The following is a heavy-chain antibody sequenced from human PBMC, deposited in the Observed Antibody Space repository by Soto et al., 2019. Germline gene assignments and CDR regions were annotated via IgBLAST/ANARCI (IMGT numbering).Heavy chain of an antibody. CDR3: ARVGGGVSGYYYGYFDY. CDR1: GGSISSGGYY. V-gene: IGHV4-31*03. D-gene: IGHD3-22*01. Sequence: QVQLQESGPGLVKPSQTLSLTCTVSGGSISSGGYYWSWIRQHPGKGLEWIGNIYYTGITDYNPSLKSRVTISVDTSKNQFSLKPTSVTAADTAVYYCARVGGGVSGYYYGYFDYWGQGTLVTVSS. CDR2: IYYTGIT. J-gene: IGHJ4*02.